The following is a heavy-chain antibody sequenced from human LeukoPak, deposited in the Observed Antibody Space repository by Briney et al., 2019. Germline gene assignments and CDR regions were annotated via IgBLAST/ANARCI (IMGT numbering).Heavy chain of an antibody. V-gene: IGHV3-21*01. CDR1: GFTFSSYW. Sequence: GGSLRLSCAASGFTFSSYWMSWVRQAPGKGLEWVSSISSSGAYIYYADLVEGRFTISRDNAKNSLYLQMNSLRAEDTAVYYCARGVGNYRYYFDFWGQGTLVTVSS. CDR3: ARGVGNYRYYFDF. J-gene: IGHJ4*02. CDR2: ISSSGAYI. D-gene: IGHD3-22*01.